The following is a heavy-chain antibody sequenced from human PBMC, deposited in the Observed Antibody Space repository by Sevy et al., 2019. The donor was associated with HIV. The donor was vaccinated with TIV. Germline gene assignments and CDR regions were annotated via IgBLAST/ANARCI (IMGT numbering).Heavy chain of an antibody. CDR2: ISGRGDTT. CDR1: VFTFSSYA. CDR3: AKDRRYGDIGLFDY. D-gene: IGHD4-17*01. Sequence: GGSLRLSCGASVFTFSSYAMSWVRQAPGKGLEWVSVISGRGDTTYYADSVKGRFTLSRDNSKNTLYLQMNSLRVEDTAVYYCAKDRRYGDIGLFDYWGQGTLVTVSS. J-gene: IGHJ4*02. V-gene: IGHV3-23*01.